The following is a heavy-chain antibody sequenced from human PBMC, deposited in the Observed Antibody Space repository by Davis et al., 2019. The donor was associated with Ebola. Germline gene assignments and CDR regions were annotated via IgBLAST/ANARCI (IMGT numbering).Heavy chain of an antibody. CDR3: AKRRDRESYFDY. D-gene: IGHD3-10*01. Sequence: SLKISCAASGFTFDDHAMHWVRQDPGKGLEWVSGISWNSGNVGYADSVKGRFTISRDNAKSSLYLQLNSLRAEDTALYYCAKRRDRESYFDYWGQGTLVTVSS. J-gene: IGHJ4*02. V-gene: IGHV3-9*01. CDR2: ISWNSGNV. CDR1: GFTFDDHA.